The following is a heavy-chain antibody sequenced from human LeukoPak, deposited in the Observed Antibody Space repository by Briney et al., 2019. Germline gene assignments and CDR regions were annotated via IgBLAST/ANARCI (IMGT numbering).Heavy chain of an antibody. D-gene: IGHD5/OR15-5a*01. J-gene: IGHJ6*02. V-gene: IGHV3-7*01. CDR3: AKDVGLYPHCYGMDV. CDR1: GFTFSSYW. CDR2: IKQDGSEK. Sequence: GGSLRLSCAASGFTFSSYWMSWVRQAPGKGLEWVANIKQDGSEKYYVDSVKGRFTISRDNAKNSLYLQMNSLRAEDTAVYYCAKDVGLYPHCYGMDVWGQGTTVTVSS.